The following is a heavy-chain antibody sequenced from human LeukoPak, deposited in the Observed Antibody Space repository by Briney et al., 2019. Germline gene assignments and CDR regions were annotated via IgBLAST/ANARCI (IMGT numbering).Heavy chain of an antibody. CDR2: IYYSGST. J-gene: IGHJ4*02. CDR3: ARAASSWYYFDY. CDR1: GGSISSYY. Sequence: SENLSLTCTVSGGSISSYYWSWIRQPPGKGLEWIGYIYYSGSTNYNPSLKSRVTISVDTSKNQFSLKLSSVTAADTAVYYCARAASSWYYFDYWGQGTLVTVSS. V-gene: IGHV4-59*01. D-gene: IGHD6-13*01.